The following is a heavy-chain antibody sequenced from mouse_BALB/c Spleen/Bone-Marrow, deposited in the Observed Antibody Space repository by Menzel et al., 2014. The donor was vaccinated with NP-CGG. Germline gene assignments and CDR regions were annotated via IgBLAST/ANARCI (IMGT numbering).Heavy chain of an antibody. V-gene: IGHV1-54*03. Sequence: QVQLRQSGGELVRPGTSVRVTCRASGYAFTNHLIERVKQRPGQGLEWVGVFNPQGGDIIFKEKFKGKATLPADKSSSPGYMQLNSLTSDDAAVYFCARRLRDYWGQGTTLTVSS. D-gene: IGHD6-5*01. J-gene: IGHJ2*01. CDR1: GYAFTNHL. CDR2: FNPQGGDI. CDR3: ARRLRDY.